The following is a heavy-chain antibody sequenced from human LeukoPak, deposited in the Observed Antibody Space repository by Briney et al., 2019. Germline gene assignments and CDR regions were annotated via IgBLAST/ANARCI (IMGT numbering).Heavy chain of an antibody. CDR2: IGAYNGNT. CDR1: GYTFTSYG. D-gene: IGHD3-10*01. V-gene: IGHV1-18*01. CDR3: ARDLYYYASGSPGY. Sequence: ASVKVSCKASGYTFTSYGMSWVRQAPGQGLEWMGWIGAYNGNTNYAQKLQGRVTMTTDTSTSTAYMELRSLRSDDTAVYYCARDLYYYASGSPGYWGQGTLVTVSS. J-gene: IGHJ4*02.